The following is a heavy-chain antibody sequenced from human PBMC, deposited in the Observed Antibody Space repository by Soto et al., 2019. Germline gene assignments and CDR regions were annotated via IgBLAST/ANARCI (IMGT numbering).Heavy chain of an antibody. Sequence: SETLSLTCTVSGGSISSYYWSWIRQPPWKGLEWIGYIYYSGSTNYNPSLKSRVTISVDTSKNQFSLKLSSVTAADTAVYYCARRRLDCISTSCYWAFDIWGKGTMVTVSS. V-gene: IGHV4-59*01. CDR1: GGSISSYY. D-gene: IGHD2-2*01. CDR3: ARRRLDCISTSCYWAFDI. J-gene: IGHJ3*02. CDR2: IYYSGST.